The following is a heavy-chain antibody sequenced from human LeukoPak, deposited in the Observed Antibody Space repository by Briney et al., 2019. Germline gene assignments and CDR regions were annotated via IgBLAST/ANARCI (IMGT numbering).Heavy chain of an antibody. CDR3: ASWSVVPAAKIDP. V-gene: IGHV1-69*04. D-gene: IGHD2-2*01. CDR2: IIPILGIA. J-gene: IGHJ5*02. Sequence: SVKVSCKASGGTFSSYAISWVRQAPGQGLEWMGRIIPILGIANYAQKFQGRVTITADKSTSTAYMELSSLRSEDTAVYYCASWSVVPAAKIDPWGQGTLVTVSS. CDR1: GGTFSSYA.